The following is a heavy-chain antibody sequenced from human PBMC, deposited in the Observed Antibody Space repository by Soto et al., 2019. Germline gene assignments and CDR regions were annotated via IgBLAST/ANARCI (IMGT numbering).Heavy chain of an antibody. Sequence: GGSLRLSCAASGFTFSSYGMHWVRQAPGKGLEWVAVISYDGSNKYYADSVKGRFTISRDNSKNTLYLQMNSLRAEDTAVYYCAKDSSGWGNYWGQGTLVTVSS. CDR3: AKDSSGWGNY. CDR1: GFTFSSYG. D-gene: IGHD6-19*01. V-gene: IGHV3-30*18. J-gene: IGHJ4*02. CDR2: ISYDGSNK.